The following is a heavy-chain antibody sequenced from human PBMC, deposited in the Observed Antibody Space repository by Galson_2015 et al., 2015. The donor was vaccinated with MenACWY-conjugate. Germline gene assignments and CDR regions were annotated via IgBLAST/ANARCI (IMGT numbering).Heavy chain of an antibody. CDR3: VRVPPNYYYGSGSYYP. Sequence: SLRLSCAASGFTLSSYWMHWVRQAPGKGLVWVSYINTDGSGTRYADSVKGRFTISRDNAKNTLYLQMNSLRAEDTAIYYCVRVPPNYYYGSGSYYPWGQGTLVTVSS. V-gene: IGHV3-74*01. CDR1: GFTLSSYW. CDR2: INTDGSGT. J-gene: IGHJ5*02. D-gene: IGHD3-10*01.